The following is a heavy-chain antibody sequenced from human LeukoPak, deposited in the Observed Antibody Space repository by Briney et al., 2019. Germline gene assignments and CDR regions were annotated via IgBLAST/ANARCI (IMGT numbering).Heavy chain of an antibody. D-gene: IGHD6-19*01. CDR3: ARVPISYSSGWYGEIDY. CDR2: IYYSGST. V-gene: IGHV4-39*07. Sequence: SETLSLTCTVSGGSISSGDYYWSWIRQPPGKGLEWIGSIYYSGSTYYNPSLKSRVTISVDTSKNQFSLKLSSVTAADTAVYYCARVPISYSSGWYGEIDYWGQGTLVTVSS. J-gene: IGHJ4*02. CDR1: GGSISSGDYY.